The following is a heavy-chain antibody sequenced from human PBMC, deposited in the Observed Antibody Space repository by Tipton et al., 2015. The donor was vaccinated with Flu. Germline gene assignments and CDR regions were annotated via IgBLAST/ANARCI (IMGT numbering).Heavy chain of an antibody. V-gene: IGHV4-38-2*02. CDR1: GYSISSGYY. Sequence: TLSLTCTVSGYSISSGYYWGWLRQPPGKGLEWIGSIYHSGSTYYNPSLKSRVTISVDTSKNQFSLKLSSVTAADTAVYYCARAGAVAGPGVFDYWGQGTLVTVSS. J-gene: IGHJ4*02. CDR3: ARAGAVAGPGVFDY. D-gene: IGHD6-19*01. CDR2: IYHSGST.